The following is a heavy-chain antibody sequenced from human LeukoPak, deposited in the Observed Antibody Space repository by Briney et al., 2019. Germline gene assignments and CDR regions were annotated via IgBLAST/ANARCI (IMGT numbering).Heavy chain of an antibody. CDR3: ARAGSFGGDDY. J-gene: IGHJ4*02. V-gene: IGHV3-43D*03. Sequence: GGSLRLSCAASGFTFDDYAMHWVRQAPGKGLEWVSLISWDGGSTYYADSVKGRFTISRDNSKNSLYLQMNSLRTKDTAVYFCARAGSFGGDDYWGQGTLVTVSS. CDR1: GFTFDDYA. CDR2: ISWDGGST. D-gene: IGHD1-26*01.